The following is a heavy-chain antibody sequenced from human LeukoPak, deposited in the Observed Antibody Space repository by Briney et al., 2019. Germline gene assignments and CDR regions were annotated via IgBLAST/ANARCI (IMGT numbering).Heavy chain of an antibody. Sequence: SQTLSLNCTVSGGSISSGGYYWSWIRQHPGKGLEWIGYIYYSGSTYYNPSLKSRVTISVDTSKNQFSLKLSSVTAADTAVYYCARESGGNDIDYWGQGTLVTVSS. D-gene: IGHD4-23*01. J-gene: IGHJ4*02. V-gene: IGHV4-31*03. CDR2: IYYSGST. CDR3: ARESGGNDIDY. CDR1: GGSISSGGYY.